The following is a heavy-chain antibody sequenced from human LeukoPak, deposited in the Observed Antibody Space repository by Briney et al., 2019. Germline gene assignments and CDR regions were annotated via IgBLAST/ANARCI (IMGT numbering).Heavy chain of an antibody. V-gene: IGHV3-23*01. CDR1: GFTFSSYW. CDR2: ISGSGGST. Sequence: PGGSLRLSCIASGFTFSSYWMSWVRQAPGKGLEWVSAISGSGGSTYYADSVKGRFTISRDNSKNTLYLQMNSLRAEDTAVYYCAKRYCSSTSCSYWYFDLWGRGTLVTVSS. J-gene: IGHJ2*01. D-gene: IGHD2-2*01. CDR3: AKRYCSSTSCSYWYFDL.